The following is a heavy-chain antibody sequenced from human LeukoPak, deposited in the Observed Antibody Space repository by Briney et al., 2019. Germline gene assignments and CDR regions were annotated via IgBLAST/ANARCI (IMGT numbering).Heavy chain of an antibody. CDR1: GFTVSSNY. Sequence: GGSLRLSCAASGFTVSSNYMSWVRQAPGKGLEWVSVIYSGGSTYYADSVKGRFTTPRDISKDTLYLQMNSLRAEDTAVYYCASVNGDGAEYFQHWGQGTLVTVSS. CDR3: ASVNGDGAEYFQH. CDR2: IYSGGST. V-gene: IGHV3-53*01. J-gene: IGHJ1*01. D-gene: IGHD2-21*01.